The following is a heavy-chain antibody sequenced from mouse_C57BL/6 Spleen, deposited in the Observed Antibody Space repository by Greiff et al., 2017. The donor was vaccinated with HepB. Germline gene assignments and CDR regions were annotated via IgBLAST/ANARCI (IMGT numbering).Heavy chain of an antibody. Sequence: QVQLQQPGAELVMPGASVKLSCKASGYTFTSYWMHWVKQRPGQGLEWIGEIDTSDSYTNYNQKFKGKSTLTVDKSSSTAYMQLSSLTSEDSAVYCCARLGYYGRSYDYYAMDYWGQGTSVTVSS. CDR2: IDTSDSYT. D-gene: IGHD1-1*01. J-gene: IGHJ4*01. V-gene: IGHV1-69*01. CDR3: ARLGYYGRSYDYYAMDY. CDR1: GYTFTSYW.